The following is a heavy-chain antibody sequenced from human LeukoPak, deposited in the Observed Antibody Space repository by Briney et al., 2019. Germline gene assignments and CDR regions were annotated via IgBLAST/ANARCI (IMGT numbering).Heavy chain of an antibody. J-gene: IGHJ4*02. CDR1: GFSFSNYW. CDR3: AKTYYYGSGNY. V-gene: IGHV3-7*01. D-gene: IGHD3-10*01. Sequence: GGSLTLSCAASGFSFSNYWMSWVRQAPGKGLEWLTNIKNDGSEKYYVDSVKGRFAISRDNAKNSLYLQMNSLRAEDTAVYYFAKTYYYGSGNYWGQGTLVTVSS. CDR2: IKNDGSEK.